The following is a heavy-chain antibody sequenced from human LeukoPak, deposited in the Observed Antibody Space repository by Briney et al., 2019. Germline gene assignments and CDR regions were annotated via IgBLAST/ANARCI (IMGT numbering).Heavy chain of an antibody. CDR2: ISGSGGST. CDR3: ARDTGVGATANDAFDI. Sequence: GGSLRLSCAASGFTFSSYGMSWVRQAPGKGLEWVSAISGSGGSTYYAGSVKGRFTISRDNSKNTLYLQMNSLRAEDTAVYYCARDTGVGATANDAFDIWGQGTMVTVSS. CDR1: GFTFSSYG. V-gene: IGHV3-23*01. D-gene: IGHD1-26*01. J-gene: IGHJ3*02.